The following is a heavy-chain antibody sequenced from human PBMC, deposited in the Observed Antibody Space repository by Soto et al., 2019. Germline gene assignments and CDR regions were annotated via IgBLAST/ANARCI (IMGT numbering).Heavy chain of an antibody. J-gene: IGHJ5*02. CDR1: GDSISSTNW. CDR2: IYHSGST. V-gene: IGHV4-4*02. CDR3: ARGGTGDLGA. Sequence: QVQLQESGPGLVKPSGTLSLTCAVSGDSISSTNWWTWVRQPPGKGLEWIGEIYHSGSTNYNPSLKSRVTISVDMSKNQCSLKLTSVTAADTAVYYCARGGTGDLGAWGQGTLVTVFS. D-gene: IGHD7-27*01.